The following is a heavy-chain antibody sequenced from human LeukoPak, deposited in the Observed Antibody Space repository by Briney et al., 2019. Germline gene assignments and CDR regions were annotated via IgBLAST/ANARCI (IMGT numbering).Heavy chain of an antibody. CDR1: GFTLSNAW. Sequence: PGGSLRLSCTVSGFTLSNAWMTWVRQAPGKGLEWIGRIKTKGDGGTTDYAAPVKGRFTILRDDSKNTVYLQMNSLKIEDTAVYSCATPGRRWDYFDFWGRGTLVTVSS. V-gene: IGHV3-15*01. CDR3: ATPGRRWDYFDF. CDR2: IKTKGDGGTT. J-gene: IGHJ4*02. D-gene: IGHD5-24*01.